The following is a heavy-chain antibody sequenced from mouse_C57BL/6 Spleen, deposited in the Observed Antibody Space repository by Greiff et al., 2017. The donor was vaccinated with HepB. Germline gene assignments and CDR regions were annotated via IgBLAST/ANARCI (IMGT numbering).Heavy chain of an antibody. CDR3: ARSGDSSGYGYAMDY. CDR2: IYPYNGVS. D-gene: IGHD3-2*02. V-gene: IGHV1-31*01. J-gene: IGHJ4*01. CDR1: GYSFTGYY. Sequence: VQLQQSGPELVKPGASVKISCKASGYSFTGYYMHWVKQSHGNILDWIGYIYPYNGVSSYNQKFKGKATLTVDKSSSTAYMELRSLTSEDSAVYYCARSGDSSGYGYAMDYWGQGTSVTVSS.